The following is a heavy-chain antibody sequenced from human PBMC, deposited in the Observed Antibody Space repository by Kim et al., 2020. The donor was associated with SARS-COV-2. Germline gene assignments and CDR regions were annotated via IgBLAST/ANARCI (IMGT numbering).Heavy chain of an antibody. Sequence: SVKRRFTISRDNAKNSLYLQMNSLRAEDTAVYYCARALAVADAYYYYGMAVWGQGTTVTVSS. CDR3: ARALAVADAYYYYGMAV. J-gene: IGHJ6*02. V-gene: IGHV3-21*01. D-gene: IGHD6-19*01.